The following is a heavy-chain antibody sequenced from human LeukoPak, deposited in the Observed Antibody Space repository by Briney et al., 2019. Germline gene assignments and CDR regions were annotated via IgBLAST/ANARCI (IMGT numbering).Heavy chain of an antibody. Sequence: GASVKVSCKASGYTFTGYYMHWVRQAPGQGLEWMGWTNPNSGGTNYAQKFQGRVTMTRDTSISTAYMELSRLRSDDTAVYYCARAKPPLSSSSSFDWFDPWGQGTLVTVSS. CDR1: GYTFTGYY. J-gene: IGHJ5*02. V-gene: IGHV1-2*02. CDR3: ARAKPPLSSSSSFDWFDP. D-gene: IGHD6-13*01. CDR2: TNPNSGGT.